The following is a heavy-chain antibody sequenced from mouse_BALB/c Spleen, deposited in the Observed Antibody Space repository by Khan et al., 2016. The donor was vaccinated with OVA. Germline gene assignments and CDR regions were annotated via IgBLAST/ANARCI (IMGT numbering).Heavy chain of an antibody. V-gene: IGHV14-3*02. CDR2: INPPNGNT. CDR1: GYNIKDTY. Sequence: VQLQQSGADLVKPGASVKFSCTASGYNIKDTYMHWVKQWPEQGLEWIGRINPPNGNTTYHPKVQGKATITAYTSSNTACLHLKSQTSEAAAVSYCARVVGDWGQGTPVTVSS. J-gene: IGHJ2*01. CDR3: ARVVGD. D-gene: IGHD1-1*02.